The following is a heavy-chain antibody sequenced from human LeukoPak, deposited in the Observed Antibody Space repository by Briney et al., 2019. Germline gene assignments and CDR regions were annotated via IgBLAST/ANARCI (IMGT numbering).Heavy chain of an antibody. V-gene: IGHV3-30-3*01. CDR2: ISYDGSNK. J-gene: IGHJ4*02. Sequence: GGSLRLSCAASGFTFSSCAMHWVRQAPGKGLEWVAVISYDGSNKYYADSVKGRFTISRDNSKNTLYLQMNSLRAEDTAVYYCAKDEFSAAGMDYWGQGTLVTVSS. D-gene: IGHD6-13*01. CDR1: GFTFSSCA. CDR3: AKDEFSAAGMDY.